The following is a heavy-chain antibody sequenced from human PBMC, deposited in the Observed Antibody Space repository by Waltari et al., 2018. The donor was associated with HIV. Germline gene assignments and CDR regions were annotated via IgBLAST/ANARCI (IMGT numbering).Heavy chain of an antibody. CDR1: GYTFTAYS. V-gene: IGHV1-2*06. Sequence: QVQLVQSGAEVKKHGASVQVSCKASGYTFTAYSMHWVRQAPGQGLEWMGRINLNSGDTNYGQKFQGRVTMTRDTSISTAYMELSRLRSDDTAVYYCARDSYYYDSSGFFPDFWGQGTLVTVSS. J-gene: IGHJ4*02. CDR2: INLNSGDT. D-gene: IGHD3-22*01. CDR3: ARDSYYYDSSGFFPDF.